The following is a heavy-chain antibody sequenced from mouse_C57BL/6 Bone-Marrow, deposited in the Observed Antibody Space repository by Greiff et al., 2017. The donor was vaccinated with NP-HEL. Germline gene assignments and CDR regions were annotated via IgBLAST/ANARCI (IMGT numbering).Heavy chain of an antibody. CDR3: ARLGLYCSNYNYYAMDY. D-gene: IGHD2-5*01. CDR2: INPSSGYT. J-gene: IGHJ4*01. Sequence: QVQLQQSGAELAKPGASVKLSCKASGYTFTSYWMHWVKQRPGQGLEWIGYINPSSGYTKYNQKFKDKATLTADKSSITAYMQLSSLTYEDSAVYYCARLGLYCSNYNYYAMDYWGQGTSVTVSS. V-gene: IGHV1-7*01. CDR1: GYTFTSYW.